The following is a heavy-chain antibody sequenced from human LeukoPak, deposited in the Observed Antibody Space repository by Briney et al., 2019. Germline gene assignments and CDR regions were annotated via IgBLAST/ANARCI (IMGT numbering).Heavy chain of an antibody. J-gene: IGHJ4*02. Sequence: PSETLSLTCTVSGDSISSYYWTWIRQPAGKGLEWIGRKYSSGSTNYNPSLRSRVTISVNTAKNQFSLKLSSVTAADTAVYYCARGFLAGILDYFDYWGQGALVTISS. CDR1: GDSISSYY. CDR2: KYSSGST. V-gene: IGHV4-4*07. D-gene: IGHD3-3*01. CDR3: ARGFLAGILDYFDY.